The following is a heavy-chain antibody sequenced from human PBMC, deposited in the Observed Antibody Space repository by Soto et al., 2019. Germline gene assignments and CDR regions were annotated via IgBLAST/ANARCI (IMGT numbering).Heavy chain of an antibody. CDR2: IYYSGST. CDR3: ARDSRFWSGYYTTSWFDP. D-gene: IGHD3-3*01. Sequence: SETLSLTCTVSGGSISSYYWSWIRQPPGKGLEWIGYIYYSGSTNYNPSLKSRVTISVDTSKNQFSLKLSSVTAADTAVCYCARDSRFWSGYYTTSWFDPWGQGTLVTVSS. CDR1: GGSISSYY. V-gene: IGHV4-59*01. J-gene: IGHJ5*02.